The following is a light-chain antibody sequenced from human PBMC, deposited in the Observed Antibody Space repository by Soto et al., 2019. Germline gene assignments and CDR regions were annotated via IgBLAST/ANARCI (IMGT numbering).Light chain of an antibody. Sequence: QYALTQPPSASGSPGQSVTISCTGTSSDVGGYNYVSWYQQHPGKAPKLMIYEVSKRPSGVPDRFSGSKSGNTASLTVSGLQAEDEADYYFSSYAGSNNLVFGGGTKLTVL. V-gene: IGLV2-8*01. CDR1: SSDVGGYNY. CDR2: EVS. J-gene: IGLJ3*02. CDR3: SSYAGSNNLV.